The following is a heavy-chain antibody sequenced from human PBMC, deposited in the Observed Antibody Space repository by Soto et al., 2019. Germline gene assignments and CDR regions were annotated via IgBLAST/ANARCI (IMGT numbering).Heavy chain of an antibody. J-gene: IGHJ3*02. CDR1: GFTFSSYA. Sequence: GGSLRLSCAASGFTFSSYAMHWVRQAPGKGLEWVAVISYDGSNKYYADSVKGRFTISRDNSKNTLYLQMNSLRAEDTAVDYCGRAQESGVYNYVPNDVFDIGAQGTLVPVPS. CDR2: ISYDGSNK. V-gene: IGHV3-30-3*01. D-gene: IGHD3-22*01. CDR3: GRAQESGVYNYVPNDVFDI.